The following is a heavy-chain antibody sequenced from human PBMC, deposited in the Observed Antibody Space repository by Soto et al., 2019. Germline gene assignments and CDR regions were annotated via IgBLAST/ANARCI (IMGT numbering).Heavy chain of an antibody. CDR3: ARGQYGSGGGYFDY. V-gene: IGHV3-23*01. Sequence: EVQVLESGGGLVQPGGSLRLSCAASGFNFNTYAMSWVRQAPGKGLEWVSGISGGGGSIHYVDSVKGRFTISRDNSKNPRYLQMNSRRAEDTAVYYWARGQYGSGGGYFDYWGQETLVTVSS. D-gene: IGHD6-19*01. J-gene: IGHJ4*02. CDR2: ISGGGGSI. CDR1: GFNFNTYA.